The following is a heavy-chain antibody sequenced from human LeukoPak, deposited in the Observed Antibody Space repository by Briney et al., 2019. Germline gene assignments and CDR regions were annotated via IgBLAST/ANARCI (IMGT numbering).Heavy chain of an antibody. Sequence: GGSLRLSCAASGFTFDDYAMHWVRQAPGKGLEWVSGISWNSGSIGYADSVKGRFTISRDNAKNSLYLQMNSLRAEDTAVYYCATTWGIASAVNYWGQGTLVTVSS. V-gene: IGHV3-9*01. CDR2: ISWNSGSI. CDR3: ATTWGIASAVNY. CDR1: GFTFDDYA. J-gene: IGHJ4*02. D-gene: IGHD6-13*01.